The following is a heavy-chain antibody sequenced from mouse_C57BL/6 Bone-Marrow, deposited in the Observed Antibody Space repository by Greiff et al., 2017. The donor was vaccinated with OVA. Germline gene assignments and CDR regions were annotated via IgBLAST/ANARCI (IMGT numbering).Heavy chain of an antibody. Sequence: VQLQQSGPELVKPGASVKISCKASGYAFSSSWMNWVKQRPGKGLEWIGRIYPGDGDTNYNGKFKGKATLTADKSSSTAYMQLSSLTSEDSAVYFCARGGLRGDARDYWGQGTSVTVSS. D-gene: IGHD3-1*01. V-gene: IGHV1-82*01. J-gene: IGHJ4*01. CDR2: IYPGDGDT. CDR3: ARGGLRGDARDY. CDR1: GYAFSSSW.